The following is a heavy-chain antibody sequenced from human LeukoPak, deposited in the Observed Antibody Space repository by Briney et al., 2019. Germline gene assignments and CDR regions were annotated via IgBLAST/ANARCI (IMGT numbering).Heavy chain of an antibody. CDR2: INHSGST. Sequence: SETLSLTCAVYVGSFSGYYWSWIRQPPGKGLEWIGEINHSGSTNYNPSLKSRVTISVDTSKNQFSLKLSSVTAADTAVYYCASHVGSGSYYTDYWGQGTLVTLSS. CDR1: VGSFSGYY. D-gene: IGHD3-10*01. CDR3: ASHVGSGSYYTDY. J-gene: IGHJ4*02. V-gene: IGHV4-34*01.